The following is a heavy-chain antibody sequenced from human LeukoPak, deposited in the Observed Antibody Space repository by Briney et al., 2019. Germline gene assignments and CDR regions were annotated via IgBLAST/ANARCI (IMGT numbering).Heavy chain of an antibody. CDR3: ARGTSVRGFIKYYYYFYMDV. CDR1: GGSFSGYY. CDR2: INHSGST. V-gene: IGHV4-34*01. J-gene: IGHJ6*03. D-gene: IGHD3-10*01. Sequence: SETLSLTRAVYGGSFSGYYWSWIRQPPGKGLEWLGEINHSGSTNYNPSLKSRVTISVDTSKNQFSLNLSSVTAADTAVYYCARGTSVRGFIKYYYYFYMDVWGKGTTVTVSS.